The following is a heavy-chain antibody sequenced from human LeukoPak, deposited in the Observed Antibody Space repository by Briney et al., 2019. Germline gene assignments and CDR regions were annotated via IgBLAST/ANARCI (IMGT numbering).Heavy chain of an antibody. V-gene: IGHV2-5*02. Sequence: GSGPTLVNATQTLTLTCTFSGFSLSTSGVGVGWIRQPPGKALEWLALNYWDDDKRYSPSLKSRLTITKDTSKYQVVLTMTNMDPVDTATYYCARHPSYGDYENWYFDLWGRGTLVTVSS. CDR3: ARHPSYGDYENWYFDL. J-gene: IGHJ2*01. CDR1: GFSLSTSGVG. CDR2: NYWDDDK. D-gene: IGHD4-17*01.